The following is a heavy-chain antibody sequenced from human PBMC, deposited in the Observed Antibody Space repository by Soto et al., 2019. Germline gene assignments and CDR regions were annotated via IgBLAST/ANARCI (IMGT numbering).Heavy chain of an antibody. Sequence: QVQLQESGPGLVKPSETLSLTCTVSGGSISSYYWSWIRQPAGKGLEWIGRIYTSGSTNYNPSLKSRVTMSVDTSKNQFSLKLSSVTAADTAVYYCARVRGYRSSTSCYTDWYFDLWGRGTLVTVSS. CDR2: IYTSGST. J-gene: IGHJ2*01. CDR3: ARVRGYRSSTSCYTDWYFDL. D-gene: IGHD2-2*02. CDR1: GGSISSYY. V-gene: IGHV4-4*07.